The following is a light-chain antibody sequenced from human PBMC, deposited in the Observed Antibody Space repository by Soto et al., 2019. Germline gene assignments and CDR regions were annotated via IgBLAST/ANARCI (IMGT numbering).Light chain of an antibody. CDR3: SSYTSSSTPLVV. CDR2: EVS. J-gene: IGLJ2*01. CDR1: SSDVGGYNY. V-gene: IGLV2-14*01. Sequence: QYALTQPASVCGSPGQSITISCTGTSSDVGGYNYVSWYQQHPGKAPKLMIYEVSNRPSGVSNRFSGSKSGNTASLTISGLQAEDEADYYCSSYTSSSTPLVVFGGGTKLTVL.